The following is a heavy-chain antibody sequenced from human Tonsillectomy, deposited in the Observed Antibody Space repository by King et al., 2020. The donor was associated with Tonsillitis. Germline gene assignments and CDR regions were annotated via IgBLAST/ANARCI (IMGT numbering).Heavy chain of an antibody. J-gene: IGHJ3*02. V-gene: IGHV3-53*01. CDR2: IYSSGST. D-gene: IGHD5-24*01. CDR1: GFTVSNTY. Sequence: VQLVESGGGLIQPGGSLRLSCAAYGFTVSNTYMSWVRQAPGKGLEWVSIIYSSGSTYYADSVKGRFTISRDNSKNTLSLQMNSLRAEDTAVYYCARGGDGYDVGDAFDIWGQGTMVTVSS. CDR3: ARGGDGYDVGDAFDI.